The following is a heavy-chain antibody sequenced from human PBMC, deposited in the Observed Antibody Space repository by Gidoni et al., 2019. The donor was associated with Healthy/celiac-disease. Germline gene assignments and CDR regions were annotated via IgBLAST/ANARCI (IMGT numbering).Heavy chain of an antibody. Sequence: QLQLQESGPGLVKPSETLSLTCTVSGGSISSSSYYWGWIRQPPGKGLEWIGSIYYSGSTYYNPSLKSRVTISVDTSKNQFSLKLSSVTAADTAVYYCARDMVGSSSEWWFDPWGQGTLVTVSS. V-gene: IGHV4-39*07. CDR3: ARDMVGSSSEWWFDP. CDR2: IYYSGST. D-gene: IGHD2-15*01. CDR1: GGSISSSSYY. J-gene: IGHJ5*02.